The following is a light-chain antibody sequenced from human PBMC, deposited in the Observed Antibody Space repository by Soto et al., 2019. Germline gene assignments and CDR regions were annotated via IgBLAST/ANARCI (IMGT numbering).Light chain of an antibody. V-gene: IGKV3-11*01. J-gene: IGKJ5*01. Sequence: EIELTHPPATQTLPPAERAPPSCSSSQSVSSYSAWYQQKPGQAPRLLIYGASNRATGIPARFSGSGSGTDFTLTISRLEPEDFAVYYCQQYHKWPPITFGQGTRLEIK. CDR3: QQYHKWPPIT. CDR2: GAS. CDR1: QSVSSY.